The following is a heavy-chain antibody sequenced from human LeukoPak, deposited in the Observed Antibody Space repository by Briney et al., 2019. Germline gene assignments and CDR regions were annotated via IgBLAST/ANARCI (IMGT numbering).Heavy chain of an antibody. CDR2: VNWNGGSA. V-gene: IGHV3-20*04. Sequence: GGSLRLSCAASGFTFDDYGTSWVRQAPGKGLEWVSGVNWNGGSAGYADSVKGQFTIFRDNAKNSLYLQMNSLRAEDTALYYCARESYYYGSGSYFDYWGQGTLVTVSS. CDR1: GFTFDDYG. D-gene: IGHD3-10*01. J-gene: IGHJ4*02. CDR3: ARESYYYGSGSYFDY.